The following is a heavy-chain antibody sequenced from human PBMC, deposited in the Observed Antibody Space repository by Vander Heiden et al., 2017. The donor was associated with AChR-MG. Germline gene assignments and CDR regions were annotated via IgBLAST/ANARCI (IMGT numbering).Heavy chain of an antibody. Sequence: QVPLVQSGASVDQPRASVKVSCNASGYTFTSFDINWVRQATGHGLSWMGWMNTNSGKTGYEQKFKGRVTMTRNTSISTAYMEMSRLRSEDTAVYYCARRSEKGMDVWGQGTTVTVSS. V-gene: IGHV1-8*02. CDR1: GYTFTSFD. CDR3: ARRSEKGMDV. CDR2: MNTNSGKT. J-gene: IGHJ6*02.